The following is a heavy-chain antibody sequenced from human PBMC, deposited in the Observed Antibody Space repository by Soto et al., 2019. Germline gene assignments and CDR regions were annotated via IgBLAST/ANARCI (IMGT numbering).Heavy chain of an antibody. Sequence: PSETLSLTCTVPGGSISSGGYYWSWIRQHPGKGLEWIGYIYYSGSTYYNPSLKSRVTISVDTSKNQFSLKLSSVTAADTAVYYCARGIVAARPNNWFDPWGQGTLVTVS. CDR3: ARGIVAARPNNWFDP. CDR1: GGSISSGGYY. J-gene: IGHJ5*02. CDR2: IYYSGST. D-gene: IGHD6-6*01. V-gene: IGHV4-31*03.